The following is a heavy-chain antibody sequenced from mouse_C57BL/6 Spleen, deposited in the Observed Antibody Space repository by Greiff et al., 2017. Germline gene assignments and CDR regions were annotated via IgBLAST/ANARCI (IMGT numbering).Heavy chain of an antibody. CDR2: IHPNSGST. D-gene: IGHD1-1*01. Sequence: QVQLQQPGAELVKPGASVKLSCKASGYTFTSYWMHWVKQRPGQGLEWIGMIHPNSGSTNYNEKFKSKATLTVDKSSSTAYMQLSSLTSEDSAVYYCARSLLRYAMDYWGQGTTLTVSS. CDR3: ARSLLRYAMDY. J-gene: IGHJ2*01. CDR1: GYTFTSYW. V-gene: IGHV1-64*01.